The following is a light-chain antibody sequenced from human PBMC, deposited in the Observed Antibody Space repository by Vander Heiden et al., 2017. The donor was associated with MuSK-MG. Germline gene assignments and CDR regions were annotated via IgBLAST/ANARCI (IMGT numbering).Light chain of an antibody. Sequence: DIQMTQSPSSLSASVGDRVTITCRASQGISNSVAWYQQKPGKAPKLLLYAASRLESGVPPRFSGSGSGTDYTLTISSLQPEDFATYYCQQYYSTRTFGQGTKVEIK. CDR2: AAS. CDR3: QQYYSTRT. J-gene: IGKJ1*01. CDR1: QGISNS. V-gene: IGKV1-NL1*01.